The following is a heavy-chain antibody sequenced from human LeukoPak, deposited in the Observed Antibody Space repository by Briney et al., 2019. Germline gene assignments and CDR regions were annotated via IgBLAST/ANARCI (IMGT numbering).Heavy chain of an antibody. V-gene: IGHV3-23*01. CDR2: IDYAGGST. CDR1: GFTFSSYA. CDR3: AATRVCGGVLLRPNCLYFEN. J-gene: IGHJ4*02. Sequence: GGSLRLSCAASGFTFSSYAMSWVRQAPGRGLEWVSGIDYAGGSTNYADSVQGRFTVSRDNSKNTLYLQMNSLRAEDTAIYYCAATRVCGGVLLRPNCLYFENWGQGTLVTVSS. D-gene: IGHD3-10*01.